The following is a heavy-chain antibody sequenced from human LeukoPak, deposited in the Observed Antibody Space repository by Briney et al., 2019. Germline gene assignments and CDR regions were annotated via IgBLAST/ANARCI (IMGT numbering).Heavy chain of an antibody. CDR1: GFTFSSYG. CDR2: ISYDGSNK. CDR3: ARDFEPIAVAY. V-gene: IGHV3-30*03. J-gene: IGHJ4*02. Sequence: PGGSLRLSCAASGFTFSSYGMHWVRQAPGKGLEWVAVISYDGSNKYYADSVKGRFTISRDNSKNTLYLQMNSLRAEDTAVYYCARDFEPIAVAYWGQGTLVTVSS. D-gene: IGHD6-19*01.